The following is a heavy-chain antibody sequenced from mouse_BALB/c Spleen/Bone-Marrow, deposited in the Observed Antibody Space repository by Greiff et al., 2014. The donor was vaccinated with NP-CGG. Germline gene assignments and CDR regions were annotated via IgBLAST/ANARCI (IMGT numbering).Heavy chain of an antibody. CDR2: IYPSDSYT. CDR1: GYTFTSYW. V-gene: IGHV1-69*02. CDR3: TRYYGSSHWYFDV. J-gene: IGHJ1*01. Sequence: VQLQQSGAELVRPGASVKLSCKASGYTFTSYWINWVKQRPGQGLEWIGNIYPSDSYTNYNQKFKDKATLTVDKSSSTAHTQLSSPTSEDSAVYYCTRYYGSSHWYFDVWGAGTTVTVSS. D-gene: IGHD1-1*01.